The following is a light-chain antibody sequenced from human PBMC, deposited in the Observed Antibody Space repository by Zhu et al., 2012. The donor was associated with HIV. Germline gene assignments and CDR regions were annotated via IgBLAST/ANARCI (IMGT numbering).Light chain of an antibody. Sequence: DIQMTQSPSSLSASVGDRVTITCRASQSISTYLNWYQRKPGEAPKLLIYSASSGSETDFTLTISSLQPEDFATYYCQQSYSIPWTFGQGTKVEIK. CDR2: SAS. CDR1: QSISTY. V-gene: IGKV1-39*01. J-gene: IGKJ1*01. CDR3: QQSYSIPWT.